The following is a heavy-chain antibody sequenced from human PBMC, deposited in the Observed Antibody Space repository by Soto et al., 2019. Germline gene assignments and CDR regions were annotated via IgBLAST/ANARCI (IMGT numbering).Heavy chain of an antibody. D-gene: IGHD3-22*01. CDR3: ARDYYDRSGYYLAYFDY. CDR1: GYTFTSYG. V-gene: IGHV1-18*01. Sequence: QVQLVQSGAEVKKPGASVKVSCKAFGYTFTSYGINWVRQAPGQGLEWMGWISAYNGNTNYAQKLQGRVTMTTDTPTSTAYMELRSLRSDDTAVYYCARDYYDRSGYYLAYFDYWGQGTLVTVSS. CDR2: ISAYNGNT. J-gene: IGHJ4*02.